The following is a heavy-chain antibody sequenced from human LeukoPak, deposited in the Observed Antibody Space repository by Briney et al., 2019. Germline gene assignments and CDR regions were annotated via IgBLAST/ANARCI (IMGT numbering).Heavy chain of an antibody. D-gene: IGHD2-2*01. V-gene: IGHV1-2*02. CDR3: ARGGAFCSITTCHEFDH. J-gene: IGHJ4*02. CDR2: TNPSTGGT. CDR1: GYTFTGSY. Sequence: GASVNVSCTTSGYTFTGSYLHWVRHVPGQGLEWMGWTNPSTGGTKSAQQFEGRVTMTRDTSNTTGYMELRSLRPDDTATYYCARGGAFCSITTCHEFDHWGQGTLVIVSS.